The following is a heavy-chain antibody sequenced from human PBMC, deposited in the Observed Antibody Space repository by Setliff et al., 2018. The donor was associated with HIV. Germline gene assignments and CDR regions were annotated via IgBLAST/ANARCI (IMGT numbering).Heavy chain of an antibody. V-gene: IGHV3-7*01. CDR2: IKEDGSVT. CDR1: GFTFSRYW. Sequence: PGGSLRLSCVASGFTFSRYWMSWVRQAPGKGLEFVANIKEDGSVTNYVDSVKGRFTISRDNAKNSLYLQMSSLRAEDTAVYYCARDGTRLLAAMDVWGKGTTVTVSS. J-gene: IGHJ6*03. CDR3: ARDGTRLLAAMDV.